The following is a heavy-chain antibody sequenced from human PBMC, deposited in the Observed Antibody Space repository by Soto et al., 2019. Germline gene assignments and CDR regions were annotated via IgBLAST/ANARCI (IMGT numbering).Heavy chain of an antibody. CDR1: CGYISRGGYS. J-gene: IGHJ4*02. V-gene: IGHV4-30-2*01. CDR3: ARYTRYYFDY. Sequence: TLFLTCSVSCGYISRGGYSSSWIRQPPGKGLEWIGYIYHSGSTYYNPSLKSRVTISVDRSKNQFSLKLSSVTAADTAVYYCARYTRYYFDYWGQGTLVTVSS. CDR2: IYHSGST.